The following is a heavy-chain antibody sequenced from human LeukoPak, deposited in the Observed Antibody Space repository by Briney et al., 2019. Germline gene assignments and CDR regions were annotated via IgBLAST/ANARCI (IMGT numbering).Heavy chain of an antibody. CDR2: INHSGST. D-gene: IGHD5-18*01. J-gene: IGHJ6*03. CDR1: GGSFSGHY. V-gene: IGHV4-34*01. CDR3: ARGPRYTYGRGKYYYYMDV. Sequence: SETLSLTCAVYGGSFSGHYWSWIRQPPGKGLEWIGEINHSGSTNSNPSLKRRVTISVDMSKNHFSLKLHSVTAADTAIYYCARGPRYTYGRGKYYYYMDVWAKGPRSPSP.